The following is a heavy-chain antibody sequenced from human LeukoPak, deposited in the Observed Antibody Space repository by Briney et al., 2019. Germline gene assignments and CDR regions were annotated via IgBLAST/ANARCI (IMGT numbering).Heavy chain of an antibody. CDR1: DGSISSYY. V-gene: IGHV4-59*01. CDR3: ARESQLRFFDY. J-gene: IGHJ4*02. Sequence: PSETLSLTCTVSDGSISSYYWSWNRQPPGKGLEWIGYIYYSGSTNYNPSLKSRVTISVDTSKNQFSLKLSSVTAADTAVYYCARESQLRFFDYWGQGTLVTVSS. D-gene: IGHD6-6*01. CDR2: IYYSGST.